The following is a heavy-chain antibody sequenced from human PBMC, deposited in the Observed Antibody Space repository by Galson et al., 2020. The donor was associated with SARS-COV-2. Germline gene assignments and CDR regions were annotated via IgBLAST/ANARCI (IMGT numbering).Heavy chain of an antibody. J-gene: IGHJ5*02. CDR1: GGSISSYY. V-gene: IGHV4-59*01. Sequence: SETLSLTCTVSGGSISSYYWSWTRQPPGKGLEWIGYIYYSGSTNYNPSLKSRVTISVDTAKNQFSLKRRSVTAADTAVYYCAKYNDFWSGYYRRFDHWGQGTLVTVSS. CDR2: IYYSGST. D-gene: IGHD3-3*01. CDR3: AKYNDFWSGYYRRFDH.